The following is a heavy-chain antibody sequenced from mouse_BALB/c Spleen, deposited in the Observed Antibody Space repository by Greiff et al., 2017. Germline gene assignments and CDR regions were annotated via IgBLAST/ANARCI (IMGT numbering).Heavy chain of an antibody. Sequence: VQLQQSGPGLVQPSQSLSITCTVSGFSLTSYGVHWVRQSPGKGLEWLGVIWIGGSTDYNAAFISRLSISKDNSKCQVFFKMNSLQANDTAIYYCARGDAMDYWGQGTSVTVSS. J-gene: IGHJ4*01. CDR3: ARGDAMDY. CDR1: GFSLTSYG. CDR2: IWIGGST. V-gene: IGHV2-2*02.